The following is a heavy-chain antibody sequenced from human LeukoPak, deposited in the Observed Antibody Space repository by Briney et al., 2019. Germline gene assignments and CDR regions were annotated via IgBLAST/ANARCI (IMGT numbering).Heavy chain of an antibody. D-gene: IGHD3-22*01. J-gene: IGHJ4*02. V-gene: IGHV1-69*05. CDR1: GGTFSSYA. CDR2: FIAIFGRA. CDR3: ARDYYDSSGLNFDY. Sequence: SVKVSCKASGGTFSSYAISWVRQAPGQGLEWMGRFIAIFGRANYAQKFQGRVTITTDESTSTAYMELSSLRSEDTAVYYCARDYYDSSGLNFDYWGQGTLVTVSS.